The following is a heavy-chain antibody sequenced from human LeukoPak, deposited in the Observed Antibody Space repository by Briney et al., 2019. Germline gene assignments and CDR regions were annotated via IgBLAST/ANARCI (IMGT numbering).Heavy chain of an antibody. V-gene: IGHV3-74*01. J-gene: IGHJ4*02. CDR2: IDRDGSST. CDR3: AKDIDYGDYVNYFDY. D-gene: IGHD4-17*01. CDR1: GFTFSSYW. Sequence: GGSLRLSCAASGFTFSSYWMYWVRQAPGEGPEWVSRIDRDGSSTSYADSVKDRFTISRDNSKNTLYLQMNSLRAEDTALYYCAKDIDYGDYVNYFDYWGQGTLVTVSS.